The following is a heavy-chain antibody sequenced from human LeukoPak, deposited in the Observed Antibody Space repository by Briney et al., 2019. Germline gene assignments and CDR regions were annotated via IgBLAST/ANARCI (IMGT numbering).Heavy chain of an antibody. CDR2: FTGRGGNT. Sequence: GGSLRLSCAASGFSFRNYAMGWVRQAPGKRLEWVSGFTGRGGNTYYADSVKGRFTISGDNSKNTLYLQMNSLRAEDTAVYSCAKSRSVYEADAFDLWGRGTLVTVSS. CDR3: AKSRSVYEADAFDL. D-gene: IGHD5/OR15-5a*01. CDR1: GFSFRNYA. V-gene: IGHV3-23*01. J-gene: IGHJ3*01.